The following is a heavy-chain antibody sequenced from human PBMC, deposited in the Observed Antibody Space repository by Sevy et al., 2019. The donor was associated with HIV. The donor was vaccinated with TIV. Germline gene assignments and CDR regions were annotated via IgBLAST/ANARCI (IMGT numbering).Heavy chain of an antibody. CDR2: IKSKTDGGTT. D-gene: IGHD3-10*01. J-gene: IGHJ4*02. Sequence: GSLRLSCVASGFTFSNAWMSWVRQAPGKGLEWVGRIKSKTDGGTTDYAAPVKGRFTISRADSKNTLYLQMSSLKTEDTGVYYCTTASSLGDLLRVLDYWGQGTLVTVSS. CDR3: TTASSLGDLLRVLDY. V-gene: IGHV3-15*01. CDR1: GFTFSNAW.